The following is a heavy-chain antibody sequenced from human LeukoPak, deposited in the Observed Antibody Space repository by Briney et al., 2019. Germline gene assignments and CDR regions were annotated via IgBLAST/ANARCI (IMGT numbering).Heavy chain of an antibody. Sequence: SETLSLTCAVYGGSFSGYYWSWIRQPPGKGLEWIGSIYYSGSTYYNPSLKSRVTISVDTSKNQFSLKLSSVTAADTAVYYCARCRHHGSGSYFHPFDYWGQGTLVTVSS. CDR3: ARCRHHGSGSYFHPFDY. V-gene: IGHV4-34*01. CDR2: IYYSGST. D-gene: IGHD3-10*01. CDR1: GGSFSGYY. J-gene: IGHJ4*02.